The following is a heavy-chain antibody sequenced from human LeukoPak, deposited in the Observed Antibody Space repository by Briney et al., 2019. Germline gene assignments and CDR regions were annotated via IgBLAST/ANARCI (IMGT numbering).Heavy chain of an antibody. Sequence: SVTVSCKASGGTFSSYAISWVRQAPGQGLEWMGRIIPILGIANYAQKFQGRVTITADKSTSTAYMELSSLRSEDTAVYYCARDQGSSGYYYYFDYGGQGTLVTVS. V-gene: IGHV1-69*04. CDR2: IIPILGIA. J-gene: IGHJ4*02. CDR1: GGTFSSYA. D-gene: IGHD3-22*01. CDR3: ARDQGSSGYYYYFDY.